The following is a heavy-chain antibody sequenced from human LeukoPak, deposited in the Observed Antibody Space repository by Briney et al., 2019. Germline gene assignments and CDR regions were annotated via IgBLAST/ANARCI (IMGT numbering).Heavy chain of an antibody. CDR3: ASPYYYDSSGYFGYYYYYGMDV. CDR1: GFTFSDYY. Sequence: GGSLRLSCAASGFTFSDYYMSWIRQAPGKGLEWVSYISSSGSTIYYADSVKGRFTISRDNAKNSLYLQMNSLRAEDTAVYYCASPYYYDSSGYFGYYYYYGMDVWGQGTTVTVSS. D-gene: IGHD3-22*01. J-gene: IGHJ6*02. CDR2: ISSSGSTI. V-gene: IGHV3-11*01.